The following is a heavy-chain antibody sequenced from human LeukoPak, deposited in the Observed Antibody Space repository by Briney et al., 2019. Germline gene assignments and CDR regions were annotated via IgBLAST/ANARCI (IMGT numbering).Heavy chain of an antibody. J-gene: IGHJ4*02. D-gene: IGHD1-1*01. CDR1: GIAVTGNY. V-gene: IGHV3-53*01. Sequence: PGGSLRLSCAASGIAVTGNYTSWVRQPPGKGLEWVSFISINTDTFYADSVRGRFTISRDSSKNTLFLQMNSLRDEDSAVYYCAIAQSWDELFDSWGQGTLVTVSS. CDR2: ISINTDT. CDR3: AIAQSWDELFDS.